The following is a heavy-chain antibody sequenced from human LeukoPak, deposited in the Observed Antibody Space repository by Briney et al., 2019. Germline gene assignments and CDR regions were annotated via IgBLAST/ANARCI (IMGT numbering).Heavy chain of an antibody. D-gene: IGHD6-19*01. Sequence: GASVKVSCKASGYTFTSYAIHWVRQAPGQRLEWMGLINAANGNTRYSQTFQDRVTITRDTSASTAYMELSSLRSEDTAVYYCARAYGSGCNYWGQGTLVTVSS. CDR2: INAANGNT. CDR3: ARAYGSGCNY. V-gene: IGHV1-3*01. CDR1: GYTFTSYA. J-gene: IGHJ4*02.